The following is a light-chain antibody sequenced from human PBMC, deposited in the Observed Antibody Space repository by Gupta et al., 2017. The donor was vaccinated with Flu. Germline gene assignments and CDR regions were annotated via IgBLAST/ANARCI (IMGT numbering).Light chain of an antibody. CDR3: GTVDSSPNAFV. V-gene: IGLV1-51*02. J-gene: IGLJ1*01. CDR1: SSTIGTNS. Sequence: SVLTQTPSVSAAPGQQVTLSCSGGSSTIGTNSVSWYQQLPGTAPKLLIYENNKRPSGIPDRFSGSKSVTSATLGITGLQTGDEADYYCGTVDSSPNAFVFGTGTKVTVL. CDR2: ENN.